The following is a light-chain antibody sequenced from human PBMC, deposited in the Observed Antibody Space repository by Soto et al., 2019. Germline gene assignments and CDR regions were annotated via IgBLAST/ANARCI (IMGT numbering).Light chain of an antibody. CDR2: GAS. V-gene: IGKV3D-20*02. CDR1: QSVSSSY. CDR3: QQRYNWPIT. Sequence: EIVLTQSPGTLSLSPGERATLSCRASQSVSSSYLAWYQQKPGQAPRLLIYGASSRATGIPDRFSGSGSGTEFTPTINSLQSEDFAVYYCQQRYNWPITFGQGTRLEIK. J-gene: IGKJ5*01.